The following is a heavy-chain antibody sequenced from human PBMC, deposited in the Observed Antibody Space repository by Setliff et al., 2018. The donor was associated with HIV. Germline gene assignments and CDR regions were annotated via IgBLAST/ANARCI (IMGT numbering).Heavy chain of an antibody. D-gene: IGHD3-10*01. J-gene: IGHJ3*02. V-gene: IGHV4-39*01. CDR3: ARGSSSVPRI. CDR2: VYYTWNT. Sequence: SETLSLTCTVSGGSISRRDYCWGWIRQPPGKGLEWIGSVYYTWNTYYNPSLKSRVTVSVDTSKNQFSLKLSSVTAADTAVYYCARGSSSVPRIWGQGTMVTVSS. CDR1: GGSISRRDYC.